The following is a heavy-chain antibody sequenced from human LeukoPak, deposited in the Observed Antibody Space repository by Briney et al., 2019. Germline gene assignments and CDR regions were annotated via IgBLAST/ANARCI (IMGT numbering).Heavy chain of an antibody. V-gene: IGHV6-1*01. CDR2: TYYRSRWYS. CDR3: ASQYGSRQFDS. D-gene: IGHD3-10*01. Sequence: SQTLSLTCAISGDSVSSDSDAWNWIRQSPSRGLEWLCTTYYRSRWYSDSAVSVKSRITINPDTSKNQFSLQLNSVTPEDTAVYYCASQYGSRQFDSWGQGTLVTVSS. CDR1: GDSVSSDSDA. J-gene: IGHJ4*02.